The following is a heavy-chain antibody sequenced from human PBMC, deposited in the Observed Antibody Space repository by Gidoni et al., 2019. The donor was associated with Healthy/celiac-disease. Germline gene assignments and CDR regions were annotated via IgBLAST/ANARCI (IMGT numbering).Heavy chain of an antibody. V-gene: IGHV3-21*01. CDR2: ISSSSSYI. CDR3: ARDPPGAYSSGWRDHWFDP. J-gene: IGHJ5*02. D-gene: IGHD6-19*01. CDR1: GFPFSSHS. Sequence: EVPLVESGGGLVKPGGSLRLSCAASGFPFSSHSMNWVRQAPGKGLEWVSSISSSSSYIYYADSVKGRFTISRDNAKNSLYLQMNSLRAEDTAVYYCARDPPGAYSSGWRDHWFDPWGQGTLVTVSS.